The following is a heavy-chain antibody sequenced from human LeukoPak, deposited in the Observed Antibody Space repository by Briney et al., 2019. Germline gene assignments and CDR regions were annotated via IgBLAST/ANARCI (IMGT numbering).Heavy chain of an antibody. CDR2: ISYDGSNK. CDR3: ARDFSYGKNFDY. CDR1: GFTFSSYA. D-gene: IGHD5-18*01. J-gene: IGHJ4*02. Sequence: SGGSLRLSCAASGFTFSSYAMHWVRRAPGKGLEWVAVISYDGSNKYYADSVKGRFTISRDNSKNTLYLQMNSLRAEDTAVYYCARDFSYGKNFDYWGQGTLVTVSS. V-gene: IGHV3-30-3*01.